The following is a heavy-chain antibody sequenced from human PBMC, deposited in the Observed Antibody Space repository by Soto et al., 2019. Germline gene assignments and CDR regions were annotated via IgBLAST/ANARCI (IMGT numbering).Heavy chain of an antibody. CDR1: GYTFTSYD. Sequence: ASVKVSCKXSGYTFTSYDINWVRQATGQGLEWMGWMNPNSGNTGYAQKFQGRVTMTRNTSISTAYMELSSLRSEDTAVYYCARGPRIQLWLGWFDPWGQGTLVTVSS. CDR3: ARGPRIQLWLGWFDP. V-gene: IGHV1-8*01. J-gene: IGHJ5*02. D-gene: IGHD5-18*01. CDR2: MNPNSGNT.